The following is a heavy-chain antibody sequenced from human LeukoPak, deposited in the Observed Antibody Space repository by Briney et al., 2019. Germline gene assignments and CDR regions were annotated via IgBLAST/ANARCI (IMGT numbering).Heavy chain of an antibody. Sequence: PGGSLRLSCAASGFTFSNYAMSWVRQAPGKGLEWVSAISGSGAGSYYADSVKGRFTISRDNSKNTLFLQMNRLRAEDTAVYYCAKGAYGHFWSGYPQDYWGQGTLVTVSS. CDR2: ISGSGAGS. J-gene: IGHJ4*02. V-gene: IGHV3-23*01. D-gene: IGHD3-3*02. CDR1: GFTFSNYA. CDR3: AKGAYGHFWSGYPQDY.